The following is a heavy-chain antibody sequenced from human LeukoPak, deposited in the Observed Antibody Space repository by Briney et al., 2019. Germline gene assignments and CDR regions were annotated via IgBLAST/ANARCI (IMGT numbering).Heavy chain of an antibody. CDR1: GFTFSSYW. V-gene: IGHV3-7*01. J-gene: IGHJ4*02. Sequence: GGSLRLSCAASGFTFSSYWMSWVRQAPGKGLEWVANIKQDGSEKYYVDSVKGRFTISRDNAKNSLYLQMNSLRAEDTAVYFCARGRYCSSSGCRYYDYWGQGTLVTVSS. CDR3: ARGRYCSSSGCRYYDY. CDR2: IKQDGSEK. D-gene: IGHD2-2*01.